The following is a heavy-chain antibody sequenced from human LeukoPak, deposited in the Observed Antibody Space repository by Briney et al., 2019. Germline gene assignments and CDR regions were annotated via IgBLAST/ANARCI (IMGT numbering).Heavy chain of an antibody. J-gene: IGHJ4*02. V-gene: IGHV3-7*01. CDR1: GLTFSSSW. CDR2: INPDGNKK. Sequence: GGSLRLSCAVSGLTFSSSWMDWVRQAPGKGLEWVASINPDGNKKYSADSVKGRFTISRDNAKNTLYPQMNSLRAEDTAVYYCATDRNSGKYYDYWGQGTLVTVSS. D-gene: IGHD1-26*01. CDR3: ATDRNSGKYYDY.